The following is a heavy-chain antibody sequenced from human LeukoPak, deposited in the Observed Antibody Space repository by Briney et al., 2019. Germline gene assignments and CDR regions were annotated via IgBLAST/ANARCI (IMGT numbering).Heavy chain of an antibody. CDR3: ARHAAGTTRDY. J-gene: IGHJ4*02. D-gene: IGHD1-1*01. CDR1: GGSISPYY. Sequence: SETLSLTCTVSGGSISPYYWSWIRQPPGKGLEWIGHISFSGSTDYNASLKSRVTISLDTTRSQFSLSLYSVTAADTAMYYCARHAAGTTRDYWGQGTLVTVS. CDR2: ISFSGST. V-gene: IGHV4-59*08.